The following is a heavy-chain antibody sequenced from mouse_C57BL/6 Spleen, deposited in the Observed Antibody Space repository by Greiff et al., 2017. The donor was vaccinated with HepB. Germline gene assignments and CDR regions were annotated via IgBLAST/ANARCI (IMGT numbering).Heavy chain of an antibody. CDR3: ARDYDYDTWFAY. CDR2: IHPNSGST. CDR1: GYTFTSYW. J-gene: IGHJ3*01. V-gene: IGHV1-64*01. Sequence: VQLQQSGAELVKPGASVKLSCKASGYTFTSYWMHWVKQRPGQGLEWIGMIHPNSGSTNYNEKFKSKATLTVDKSSSTAYMQLSSLTSEDSAVYHCARDYDYDTWFAYWGQRTLVTVSA. D-gene: IGHD2-4*01.